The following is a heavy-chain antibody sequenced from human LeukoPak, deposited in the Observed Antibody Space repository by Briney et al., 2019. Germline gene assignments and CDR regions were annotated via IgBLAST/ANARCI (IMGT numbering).Heavy chain of an antibody. V-gene: IGHV4-38-2*02. CDR1: GYSISISYY. J-gene: IGHJ4*02. CDR3: ARRGYYGSGSYLY. CDR2: IYYSGST. Sequence: PSETLSLTCTVSGYSISISYYWGWIRQSPGKGLEWIGSIYYSGSTYYNPSLKSRVTISVDTSKNQFSLKLSSVTAADTAVYYCARRGYYGSGSYLYWGQGTLVTVSS. D-gene: IGHD3-10*01.